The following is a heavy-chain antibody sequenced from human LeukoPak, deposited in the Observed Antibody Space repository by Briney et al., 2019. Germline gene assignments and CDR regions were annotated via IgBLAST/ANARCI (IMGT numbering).Heavy chain of an antibody. CDR3: ARDLTVTTGSYYYYYVMDV. V-gene: IGHV3-23*01. CDR2: ISGSGGST. CDR1: GFTFSSYA. Sequence: GGSLRLSCAASGFTFSSYAMSWVRQAPGKGLEWVSAISGSGGSTYYADSVKGRFTISRDNSKNTLYLLMNSLRAEDTAVYYCARDLTVTTGSYYYYYVMDVWGQGTTVTVSS. J-gene: IGHJ6*02. D-gene: IGHD4-17*01.